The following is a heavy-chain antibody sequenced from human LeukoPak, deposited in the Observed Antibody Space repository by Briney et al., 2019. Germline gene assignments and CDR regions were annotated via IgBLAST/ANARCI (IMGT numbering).Heavy chain of an antibody. V-gene: IGHV3-23*01. J-gene: IGHJ4*02. D-gene: IGHD6-13*01. CDR1: GFTFSSYA. CDR3: AKHRSSPRTRYFDY. Sequence: GGSLRLSCAASGFTFSSYAMSWVRQAPGKGLEWVSAISGSGGSTYYADSVKGRFTISRDNSKDTLYLQMNSLRAEDTAVYYCAKHRSSPRTRYFDYWGQGTLVTVSS. CDR2: ISGSGGST.